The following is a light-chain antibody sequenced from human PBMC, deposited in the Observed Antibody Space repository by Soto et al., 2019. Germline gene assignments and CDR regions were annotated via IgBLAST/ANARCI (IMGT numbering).Light chain of an antibody. CDR1: QGIRND. V-gene: IGKV1-6*01. CDR3: LQDYNYPWT. J-gene: IGKJ1*01. CDR2: AAS. Sequence: AIQMTQSPSSLSASVGERVTITCRASQGIRNDLGWYQQKPGKAPKLLIYAASSLQSGVPSRFSGCGSGTDFTLTISSLQPEDFATYYCLQDYNYPWTFGQGTKVEIK.